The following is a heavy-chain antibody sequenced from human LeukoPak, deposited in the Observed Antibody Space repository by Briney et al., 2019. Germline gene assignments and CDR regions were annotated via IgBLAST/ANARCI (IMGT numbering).Heavy chain of an antibody. CDR1: GFSFRSYA. J-gene: IGHJ3*02. CDR3: ARANHYYDSSGYYYTHDAFDI. Sequence: GGSLRLSCAASGFSFRSYALHWVRQAPGKGLEHVSAISSTGDNTNYADSVKVRFTISRDNSKNSLYLQMNSLRAEDTAVYYCARANHYYDSSGYYYTHDAFDIWGQGTMVTVSP. CDR2: ISSTGDNT. D-gene: IGHD3-22*01. V-gene: IGHV3-64*02.